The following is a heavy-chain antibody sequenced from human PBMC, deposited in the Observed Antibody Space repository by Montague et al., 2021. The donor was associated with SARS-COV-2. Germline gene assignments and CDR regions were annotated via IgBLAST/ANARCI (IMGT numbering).Heavy chain of an antibody. V-gene: IGHV4-39*01. J-gene: IGHJ5*02. Sequence: SETLSLTCTVSGGSISSSSYYWGWIRQPPGKGLEWIGSIYYSGSTYYNPSLKSRVTISVDTSKNQFSLKLSSVTAADTAVYYCARTGMKYNSIWSMGGNWFDPWGQGTLVTVSS. CDR3: ARTGMKYNSIWSMGGNWFDP. CDR2: IYYSGST. D-gene: IGHD6-13*01. CDR1: GGSISSSSYY.